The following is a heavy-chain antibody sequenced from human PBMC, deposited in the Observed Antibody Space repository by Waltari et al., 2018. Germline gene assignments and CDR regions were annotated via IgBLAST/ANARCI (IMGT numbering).Heavy chain of an antibody. Sequence: QVRLQESGPGLVKPSETLSLTCTVSGGSISSYYWSWIRQPPGKGLEWIGYIYYSGSTNYNPSLKSRVTISVDTSKNQFSLKLSSVTAADTAVDYCARDRGAVAGTGLYYGMDVWGQGTTVTVSS. CDR3: ARDRGAVAGTGLYYGMDV. V-gene: IGHV4-59*01. CDR1: GGSISSYY. J-gene: IGHJ6*02. CDR2: IYYSGST. D-gene: IGHD6-19*01.